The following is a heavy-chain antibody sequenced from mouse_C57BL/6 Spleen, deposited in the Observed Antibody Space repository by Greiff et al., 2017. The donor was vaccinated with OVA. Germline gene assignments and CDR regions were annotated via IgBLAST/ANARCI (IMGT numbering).Heavy chain of an antibody. CDR1: GYTFTSYW. D-gene: IGHD2-4*01. V-gene: IGHV1-72*01. Sequence: QVQLQQPGAELVKPGASVKLSCKASGYTFTSYWMHWVKQRPGRGLEWIGRIDPNSGGTNYNEKFKGKATLTVDNPSSTAYMQHSSLTSEDSAVYYGASSRDYDDDWFDYWGQGTLVTVSA. CDR2: IDPNSGGT. CDR3: ASSRDYDDDWFDY. J-gene: IGHJ3*01.